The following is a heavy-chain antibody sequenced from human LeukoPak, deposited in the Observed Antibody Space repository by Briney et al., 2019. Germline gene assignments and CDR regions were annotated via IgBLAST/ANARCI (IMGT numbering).Heavy chain of an antibody. CDR2: INSDGSST. CDR3: ARGVGGGLWFGGYYFDY. V-gene: IGHV3-74*01. CDR1: GFTFSSYW. D-gene: IGHD3-10*01. Sequence: GGSLRLSCAASGFTFSSYWMHWVRQAPGKGLVWVSRINSDGSSTSYADSVKGRFTISRDNAKNTLYLQMNSLRAEDTAVYYCARGVGGGLWFGGYYFDYWGQGTLVTVSS. J-gene: IGHJ4*02.